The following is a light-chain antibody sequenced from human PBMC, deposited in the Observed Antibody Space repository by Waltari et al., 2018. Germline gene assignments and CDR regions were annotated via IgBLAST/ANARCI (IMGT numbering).Light chain of an antibody. Sequence: QSVLTQPPAASGTPGQRVTLSCAGSPSNIGPHYVNWYQKFPGAAPKLLIYRINQRPSGVPDRFSGSKSGTSASLVISGLRSEDEADYFCAGWDDNLSVVFGGGTKLTVL. V-gene: IGLV1-47*01. J-gene: IGLJ2*01. CDR2: RIN. CDR1: PSNIGPHY. CDR3: AGWDDNLSVV.